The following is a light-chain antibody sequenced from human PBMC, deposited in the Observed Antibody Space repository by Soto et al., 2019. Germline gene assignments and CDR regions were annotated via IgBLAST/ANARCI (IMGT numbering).Light chain of an antibody. CDR2: GAS. V-gene: IGKV3-20*01. CDR1: QSVDTNY. CDR3: QQYGTSPLT. J-gene: IGKJ4*01. Sequence: EIALTESPGTVSLCPGDRATLSCRASQSVDTNYLGWYQQKPGQAPRLLIYGASSRATGIPDRFSGSGSGTDFTLTISRLEPEDFAVYYCQQYGTSPLTFGGGTKVDIK.